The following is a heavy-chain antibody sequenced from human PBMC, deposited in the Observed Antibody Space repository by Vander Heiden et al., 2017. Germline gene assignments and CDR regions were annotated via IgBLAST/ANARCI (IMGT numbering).Heavy chain of an antibody. CDR1: GGTFSSYA. Sequence: QVQLVQSGAEVKKPGSSVKVSCKASGGTFSSYAISWVRQAPGQGLEWMGGIIPIFGTANYAQKFQGRVTITADESTSTAYMELSSLRSEDTAVYYCARVVCDSSGYYSNTYYYYGMDVWGQGTTVTVSS. CDR2: IIPIFGTA. CDR3: ARVVCDSSGYYSNTYYYYGMDV. D-gene: IGHD3-22*01. V-gene: IGHV1-69*01. J-gene: IGHJ6*02.